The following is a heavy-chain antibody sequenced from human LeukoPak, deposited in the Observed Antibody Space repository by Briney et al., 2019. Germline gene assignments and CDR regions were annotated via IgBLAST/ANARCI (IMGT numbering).Heavy chain of an antibody. Sequence: GGSLRLSCAASGFTFSSFEMKWVRQAPGKGLEWVSYISSGGSTIYYADSVKGRFTISRDNAKNSLYLQMNSLRAGDTAVYYCARAAYSSTWYSRYFDLWGRGTLVTVSS. CDR2: ISSGGSTI. V-gene: IGHV3-48*03. D-gene: IGHD6-13*01. CDR3: ARAAYSSTWYSRYFDL. J-gene: IGHJ2*01. CDR1: GFTFSSFE.